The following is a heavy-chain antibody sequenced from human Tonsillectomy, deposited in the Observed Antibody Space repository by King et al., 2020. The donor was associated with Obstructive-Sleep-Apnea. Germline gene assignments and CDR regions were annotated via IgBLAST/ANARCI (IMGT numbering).Heavy chain of an antibody. D-gene: IGHD3-10*01. CDR2: ISWDGGST. V-gene: IGHV3-43D*03. CDR3: AKPMVRGHNGYFDY. CDR1: GFTFDDYA. Sequence: QLVQSGGVVVQPGGSLRLSCAASGFTFDDYAMHWFRQAPGKGLEWVSLISWDGGSTYYADSVKGRFTISRDNSKNSLYLQMNSLKAEDTALYYCAKPMVRGHNGYFDYWGQGTLVTVSS. J-gene: IGHJ4*02.